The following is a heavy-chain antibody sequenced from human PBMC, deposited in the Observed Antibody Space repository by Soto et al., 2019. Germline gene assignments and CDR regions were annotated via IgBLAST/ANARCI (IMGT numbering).Heavy chain of an antibody. CDR2: IYYSGRS. V-gene: IGHV4-39*01. J-gene: IGHJ3*01. CDR1: GGSISSSSYY. D-gene: IGHD6-19*01. Sequence: QLQLQESRPGLVKPAETMYLTCTVSGGSISSSSYYWGWIRQPPGKGLGWIGSIYYSGRSYYNPSLRSRVHIPVHTSKHQCSLKLTSVTAADPAVYYCARPVQQSLSAFYVWGQGTMVTVAS. CDR3: ARPVQQSLSAFYV.